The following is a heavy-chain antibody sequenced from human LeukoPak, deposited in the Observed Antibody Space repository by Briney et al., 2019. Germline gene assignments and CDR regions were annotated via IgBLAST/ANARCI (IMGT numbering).Heavy chain of an antibody. CDR2: INNGGSDT. D-gene: IGHD2-2*01. J-gene: IGHJ4*02. CDR3: AKGVGPSAPNGRVFDF. CDR1: GFTFRSYA. V-gene: IGHV3-23*01. Sequence: GGSLRLSCAASGFTFRSYAMSWVRQAPGMGLEWVLIINNGGSDTAHAGSVKGRFTISRDNSKNTLFLQMNSLRADDTAVYYCAKGVGPSAPNGRVFDFWGQGTLVTVSS.